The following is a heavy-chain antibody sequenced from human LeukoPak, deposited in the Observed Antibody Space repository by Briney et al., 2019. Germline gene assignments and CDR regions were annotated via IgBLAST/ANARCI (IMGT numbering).Heavy chain of an antibody. V-gene: IGHV3-66*01. CDR2: IYSGGST. CDR3: AKETGVSYCGGDCYRYNWFDP. D-gene: IGHD2-21*02. J-gene: IGHJ5*02. CDR1: GFTVSSNY. Sequence: PGGSLRLSCAASGFTVSSNYMSWVRQAPGKGLEWVSVIYSGGSTYYADSVKGRFTISRDNSKNTLYLQMNSLRAEDTAVYYCAKETGVSYCGGDCYRYNWFDPWGQGTLVTVSS.